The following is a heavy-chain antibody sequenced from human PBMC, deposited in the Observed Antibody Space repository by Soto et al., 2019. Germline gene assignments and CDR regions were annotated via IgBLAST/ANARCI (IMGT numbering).Heavy chain of an antibody. CDR1: GYTFTRYT. Sequence: ASVKVSCKASGYTFTRYTMSWVRQAPGQRLEWMGWINPDNGNTKSSQKFQDRVIITRDTSASTAYMDLSSLRSEDTAVYYCARGIAIGQLDPWGQGTLVTVSS. V-gene: IGHV1-3*01. J-gene: IGHJ5*02. CDR2: INPDNGNT. CDR3: ARGIAIGQLDP. D-gene: IGHD2-15*01.